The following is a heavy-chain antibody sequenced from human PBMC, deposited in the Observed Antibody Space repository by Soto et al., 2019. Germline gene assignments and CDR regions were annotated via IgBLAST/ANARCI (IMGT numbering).Heavy chain of an antibody. J-gene: IGHJ6*02. D-gene: IGHD3-22*01. CDR1: GYTFTSYY. CDR3: ARRYYYDSSGYRAPPYGMDV. Sequence: QVQLVQSGAEVKKPGASVKVSCKASGYTFTSYYMHWVRQAPGQGLEWMGIINPSGGSTSYAQKFQGRVTMTRDTSTSTVDMELSSLRSEHTAVYYCARRYYYDSSGYRAPPYGMDVWGQGTTVTVSS. V-gene: IGHV1-46*01. CDR2: INPSGGST.